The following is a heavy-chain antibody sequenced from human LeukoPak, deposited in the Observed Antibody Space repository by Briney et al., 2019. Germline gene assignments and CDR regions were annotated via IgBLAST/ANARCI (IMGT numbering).Heavy chain of an antibody. D-gene: IGHD2-15*01. CDR2: IYHSGSN. V-gene: IGHV4-4*02. CDR3: ARHRPIVVVVAATRGRYYYMDV. Sequence: SGTLSLTCAVSGVSISSSNWWSWVRQPPGKGLEWIGEIYHSGSNNYNPSLKSRVTISVDTSKNQFSLKLSSVTAADTAVYYCARHRPIVVVVAATRGRYYYMDVWGKGTTVTISS. J-gene: IGHJ6*03. CDR1: GVSISSSNW.